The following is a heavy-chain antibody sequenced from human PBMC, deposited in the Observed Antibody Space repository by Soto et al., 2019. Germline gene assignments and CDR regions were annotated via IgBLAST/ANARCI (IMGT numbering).Heavy chain of an antibody. CDR2: IYYSGST. V-gene: IGHV4-39*01. D-gene: IGHD6-13*01. Sequence: SETLSLTCTVSGGSISSSSYYWGWIRQPPGKGLEWIGSIYYSGSTYYNPSLKSRVTISVDTSKNQFSLKLSSVTAADTAVYYCVRQTGTSYYYYYYMDVWGKGTTVTVSS. CDR1: GGSISSSSYY. J-gene: IGHJ6*03. CDR3: VRQTGTSYYYYYYMDV.